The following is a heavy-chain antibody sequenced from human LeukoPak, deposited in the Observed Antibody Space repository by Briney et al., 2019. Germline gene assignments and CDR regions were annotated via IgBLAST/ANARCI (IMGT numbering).Heavy chain of an antibody. CDR2: INHSGST. V-gene: IGHV4-34*01. J-gene: IGHJ4*02. CDR3: ARARAAAAKPRWLDY. D-gene: IGHD6-13*01. Sequence: SETLSLTCAVYGGSFSGYYWSWIRQPPGKGLEWIGEINHSGSTNYNPSLKSRVTISVDTSKNQLSLKLSSVTAADTAVYYCARARAAAAKPRWLDYWGQGTLVTVSS. CDR1: GGSFSGYY.